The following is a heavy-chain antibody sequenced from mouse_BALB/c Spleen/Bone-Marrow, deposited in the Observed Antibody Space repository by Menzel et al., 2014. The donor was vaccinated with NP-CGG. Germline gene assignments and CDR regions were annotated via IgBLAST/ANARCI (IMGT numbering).Heavy chain of an antibody. CDR2: TDPENGNT. D-gene: IGHD1-2*01. CDR1: GFNIKDYY. V-gene: IGHV14-1*02. Sequence: VQLQQSGAELVRPGALVKLSCKASGFNIKDYYMHWVKQRPEQGLEWIGWTDPENGNTIYDPKFQGKASITADTSSNTAYLQPSSLTSEDTAVYYCARSTTATDYAMDYWGQGTSVTVSS. CDR3: ARSTTATDYAMDY. J-gene: IGHJ4*01.